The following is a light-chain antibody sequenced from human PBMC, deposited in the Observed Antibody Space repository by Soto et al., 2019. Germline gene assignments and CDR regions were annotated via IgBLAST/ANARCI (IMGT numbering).Light chain of an antibody. CDR3: QQYNSYSYT. V-gene: IGKV1-5*01. CDR1: QRLSSW. CDR2: DAS. Sequence: DIQMTQSPSTLSASVGDRVTMTCRASQRLSSWLAWYQQKPGKAPKLLIYDASSLESGVPSRFSGSGSGTEFTLTISSLQPDDFATYYCQQYNSYSYTFGQGTKLEIK. J-gene: IGKJ2*01.